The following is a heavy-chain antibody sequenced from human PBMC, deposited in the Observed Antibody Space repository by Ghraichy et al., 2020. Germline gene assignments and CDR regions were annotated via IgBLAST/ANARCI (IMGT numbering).Heavy chain of an antibody. CDR2: IFYNGNV. J-gene: IGHJ3*02. Sequence: SETLSLTCTVSGGSISSNDDYWGWIRQPPGKGLEWIGSIFYNGNVDYNPSLKSRVTISVDTSKNQFSLKLSSVTAADTAVYYCARRHWRGNDAFDIWGQGTLVTVSS. D-gene: IGHD3-16*01. V-gene: IGHV4-39*01. CDR1: GGSISSNDDY. CDR3: ARRHWRGNDAFDI.